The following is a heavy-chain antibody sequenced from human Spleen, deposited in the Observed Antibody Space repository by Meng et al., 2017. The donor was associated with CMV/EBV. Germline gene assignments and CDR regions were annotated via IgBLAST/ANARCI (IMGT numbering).Heavy chain of an antibody. Sequence: VQLEQLGVGLLKPSATLSLTCAVYGGSFSGYYWSWIRQPPGKGLEWIGEINHSGSTNYNPSLKSRVTISVDTSKNQFSLKLSSVTAADTAVYYCARGRINWNYGIDYWGQGTLVTVSS. CDR3: ARGRINWNYGIDY. V-gene: IGHV4-34*01. CDR2: INHSGST. CDR1: GGSFSGYY. J-gene: IGHJ4*02. D-gene: IGHD1-7*01.